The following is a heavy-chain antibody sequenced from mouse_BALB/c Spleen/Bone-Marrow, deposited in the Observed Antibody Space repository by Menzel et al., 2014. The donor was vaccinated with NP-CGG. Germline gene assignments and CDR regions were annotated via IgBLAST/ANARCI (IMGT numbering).Heavy chain of an antibody. CDR3: TTLARSDFDS. CDR2: IYPGNSGT. Sequence: VQLQQSGTVLARTGAAVKMACKASGYTFSNYWMHWVKQRPGQGLAWNGTIYPGNSGTTYNQKFKGKAKQTAVQSTSTAYMQLRSLPNEASQVYYWTTLARSDFDSWGQGPTLPVYS. D-gene: IGHD3-1*01. V-gene: IGHV1-5*01. J-gene: IGHJ2*01. CDR1: GYTFSNYW.